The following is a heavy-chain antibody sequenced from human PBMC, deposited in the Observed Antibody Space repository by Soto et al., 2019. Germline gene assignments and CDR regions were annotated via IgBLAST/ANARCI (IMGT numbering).Heavy chain of an antibody. J-gene: IGHJ6*02. V-gene: IGHV3-21*01. CDR2: ISSSSSYI. D-gene: IGHD5-18*01. CDR3: ASLPQVDYTAMGCFGMDV. CDR1: GFTFSSYS. Sequence: EVQLVESGGGLVKPGGSLRLSCAASGFTFSSYSMNWVRQAPGKGLEWVSSISSSSSYIYYADSVKGRFTISRDNAKNSLYLQMNSVRAEDTAVYYCASLPQVDYTAMGCFGMDVWGQGTTVTVSS.